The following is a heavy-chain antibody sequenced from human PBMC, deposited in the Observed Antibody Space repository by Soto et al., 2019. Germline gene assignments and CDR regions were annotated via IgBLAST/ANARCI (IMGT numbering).Heavy chain of an antibody. V-gene: IGHV3-74*01. D-gene: IGHD3-22*01. CDR1: GFTFSSYW. CDR2: INSDGSIT. Sequence: EVQLVESGGGLVQPGGSLRLSCAASGFTFSSYWMHWVRQAPGKGLVWVSRINSDGSITSYADSVKGRFTISRDNAKNTLYLQMNSLRAEDTAVYYCARAMTPQFYGYFQHWGQGTLVTVSS. J-gene: IGHJ1*01. CDR3: ARAMTPQFYGYFQH.